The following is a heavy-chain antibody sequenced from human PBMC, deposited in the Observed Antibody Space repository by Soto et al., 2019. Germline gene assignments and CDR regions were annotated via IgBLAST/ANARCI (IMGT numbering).Heavy chain of an antibody. D-gene: IGHD1-1*01. J-gene: IGHJ4*02. CDR1: GYGFTTYG. CDR2: ISAHNGNT. V-gene: IGHV1-18*01. Sequence: QVHLVQSGAEVKKPGASVKVSCKGSGYGFTTYGITWVRQAPGQGLEWMAWISAHNGNTNYAQKLQGRVTVTRDTSTSPAYMELRSLRSDDTAVYYCERGRYGDYWGQGALVTVSS. CDR3: ERGRYGDY.